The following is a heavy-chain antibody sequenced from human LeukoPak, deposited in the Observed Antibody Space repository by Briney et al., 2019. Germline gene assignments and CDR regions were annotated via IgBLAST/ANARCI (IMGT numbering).Heavy chain of an antibody. V-gene: IGHV3-23*01. J-gene: IGHJ5*02. CDR2: ISGSGGST. Sequence: PGGSLRLSCAASGFTFSSYAMSRVRQAPGKGLEWVSAISGSGGSTYYADSVKGRFTISRDNSKNTLYLQMNSLRAEDTAVYYCAKAPPYSSSWSPWFDPWGQGTLVTVSS. CDR3: AKAPPYSSSWSPWFDP. D-gene: IGHD6-13*01. CDR1: GFTFSSYA.